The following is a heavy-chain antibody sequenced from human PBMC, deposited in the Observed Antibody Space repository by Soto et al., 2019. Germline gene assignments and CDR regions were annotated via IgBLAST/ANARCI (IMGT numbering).Heavy chain of an antibody. Sequence: QVQLVQSGAEVKKPGSSVKVSCTASGGTFSSYAISWVRQAPGQGLEWMGGIIPIFGTANYAQKFQGRVTITADESTSTAYMELSSLRSEDTAVYYCARDPNAAAGTKWMGWFDPWGQGTLVTVSS. CDR2: IIPIFGTA. CDR1: GGTFSSYA. V-gene: IGHV1-69*01. D-gene: IGHD6-13*01. CDR3: ARDPNAAAGTKWMGWFDP. J-gene: IGHJ5*02.